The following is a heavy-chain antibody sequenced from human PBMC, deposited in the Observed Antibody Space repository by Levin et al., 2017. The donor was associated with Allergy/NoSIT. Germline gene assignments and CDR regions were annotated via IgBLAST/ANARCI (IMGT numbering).Heavy chain of an antibody. D-gene: IGHD1-1*01. CDR2: IYPGDSDT. J-gene: IGHJ6*03. CDR3: ARRGTRDYYYYMDV. CDR1: GYSFTSYW. Sequence: KVSCQGSGYSFTSYWIGWVRQMPGKGLEWMGIIYPGDSDTRYSPSFQAQVTISADKSISTAYLQWSSLTASDTAIYYCARRGTRDYYYYMDVWGKGTTVTVSS. V-gene: IGHV5-51*01.